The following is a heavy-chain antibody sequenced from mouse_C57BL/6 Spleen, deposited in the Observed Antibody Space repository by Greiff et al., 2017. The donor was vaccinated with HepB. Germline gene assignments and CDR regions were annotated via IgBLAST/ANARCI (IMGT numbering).Heavy chain of an antibody. J-gene: IGHJ1*03. CDR2: IHPNSGST. Sequence: QVQLQQPGAELVKPGASVKLSCKASGYTFTSYWMHWVKQRPGQGLEWIGMIHPNSGSTNYNEKFKSKATLTVDKSSSTAYMQLSSLTSEASAVYYCARYYGSSPWYFDVWGTGTTVTVSS. CDR1: GYTFTSYW. V-gene: IGHV1-64*01. CDR3: ARYYGSSPWYFDV. D-gene: IGHD1-1*01.